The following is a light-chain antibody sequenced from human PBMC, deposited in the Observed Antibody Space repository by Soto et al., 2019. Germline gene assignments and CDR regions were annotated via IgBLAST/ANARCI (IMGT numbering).Light chain of an antibody. CDR3: QQSYATPRT. J-gene: IGKJ1*01. V-gene: IGKV1-39*01. CDR1: QSISNY. CDR2: AAS. Sequence: MTQSPSSLSASVGDRVTITCRASQSISNYLNWYQQKPGKAPKLLIYAASTLQSGVPSRFSGSGSGTDFTLNISSLQPEDFATYYCQQSYATPRTFGQGTKVDIK.